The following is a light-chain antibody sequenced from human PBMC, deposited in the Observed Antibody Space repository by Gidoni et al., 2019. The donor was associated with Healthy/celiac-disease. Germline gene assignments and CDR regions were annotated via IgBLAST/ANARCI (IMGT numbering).Light chain of an antibody. CDR2: EVS. J-gene: IGLJ2*01. CDR1: SSDVGGYNY. CDR3: SSYTSSSTLV. V-gene: IGLV2-14*01. Sequence: SALTQPASVSVSPGPSITISCTGTSSDVGGYNYVSWYQQHPGKAPKLMIYEVSNRPSGVSNRFSGSKSGNTASLTISGLQAEDEADYYCSSYTSSSTLVFGGGTKLTVL.